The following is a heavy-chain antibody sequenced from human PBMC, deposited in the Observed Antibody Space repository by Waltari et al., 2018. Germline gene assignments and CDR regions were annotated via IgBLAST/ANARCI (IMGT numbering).Heavy chain of an antibody. CDR1: GGSFSGYY. Sequence: QVQLQQWGAGLLKPSETLSLTCAVYGGSFSGYYWSWIRQPPGKGLEWIGEINHSGSTNYNPSLKRRVTISVDTAKNQFSLKLSSVTAADTAVYYCARAVGSSWYGGGYYYYYYMDVWGKGTTVTVSS. V-gene: IGHV4-34*01. CDR3: ARAVGSSWYGGGYYYYYYMDV. J-gene: IGHJ6*03. D-gene: IGHD6-13*01. CDR2: INHSGST.